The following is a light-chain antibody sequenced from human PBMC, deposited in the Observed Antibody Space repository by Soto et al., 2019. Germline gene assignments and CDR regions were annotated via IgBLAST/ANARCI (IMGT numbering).Light chain of an antibody. CDR2: SNN. J-gene: IGLJ2*01. CDR1: SSKIGSNT. CDR3: AAWDDSLYAVV. V-gene: IGLV1-44*01. Sequence: QSVLTQPPSASGTPGQRVTISCSGSSSKIGSNTVNWYQQLPGTAPKLLIYSNNQRPSGVPDRFSGSKSGTSASLAIIVLQSEDEADYYCAAWDDSLYAVVFGGGTKSPS.